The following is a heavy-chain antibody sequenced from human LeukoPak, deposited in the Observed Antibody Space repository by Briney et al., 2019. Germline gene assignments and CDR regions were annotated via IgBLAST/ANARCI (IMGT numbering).Heavy chain of an antibody. J-gene: IGHJ6*03. CDR3: ARDQAYYGSPLYMDV. CDR2: INPKSGGT. Sequence: GASVKVSCKASGYTFTIYYIHWVRQAPGQGLEWMGWINPKSGGTINAQKFQGRVTMTRDTSINTTYMELSSLRSDDTAVYFCARDQAYYGSPLYMDVWGKGTTVTISS. CDR1: GYTFTIYY. D-gene: IGHD3-10*01. V-gene: IGHV1-2*02.